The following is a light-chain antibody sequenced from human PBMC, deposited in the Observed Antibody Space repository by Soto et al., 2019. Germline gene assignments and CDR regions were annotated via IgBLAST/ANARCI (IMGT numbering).Light chain of an antibody. V-gene: IGKV3-11*01. CDR1: PSVANF. Sequence: VLTQSPGTLSLSPGERATLSCRASPSVANFVAWYQQKPGQAPRLLIYGAFNRATGIPARFSGSGSGTDFTLTISSLEPEDSAVYYCQQRNIWPPVTFGHGTRLEIK. J-gene: IGKJ5*01. CDR3: QQRNIWPPVT. CDR2: GAF.